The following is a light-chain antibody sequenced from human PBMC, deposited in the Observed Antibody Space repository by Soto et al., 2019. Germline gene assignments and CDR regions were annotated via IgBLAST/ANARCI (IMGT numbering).Light chain of an antibody. CDR2: EVS. V-gene: IGLV2-8*01. J-gene: IGLJ1*01. CDR1: SSDVGGYNY. CDR3: TSHAGSTNYV. Sequence: QSALTHPPSASWSPGQSVTISCTGTSSDVGGYNYVSWYQQHPGKAPKLIISEVSKRPSGVPDRFSGSKSGNTASLTVSGLQAEDEADYYCTSHAGSTNYVFGTGTKVTVL.